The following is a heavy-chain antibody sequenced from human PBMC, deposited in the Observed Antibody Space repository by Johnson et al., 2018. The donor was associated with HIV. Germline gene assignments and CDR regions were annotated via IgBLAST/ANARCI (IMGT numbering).Heavy chain of an antibody. CDR1: GFTFNNYG. CDR3: AKDRSMDDAFDV. V-gene: IGHV3-NL1*01. J-gene: IGHJ3*01. CDR2: IYSGGST. D-gene: IGHD1-26*01. Sequence: QVQLVESGGGVVQPGRSLRLSCAASGFTFNNYGMHWVRQAPGKGLEWVSVIYSGGSTYYADSVKGRFTISRDNSKNTLYLQMNSLRAEDTAVYYCAKDRSMDDAFDVWGQGTMVTVSS.